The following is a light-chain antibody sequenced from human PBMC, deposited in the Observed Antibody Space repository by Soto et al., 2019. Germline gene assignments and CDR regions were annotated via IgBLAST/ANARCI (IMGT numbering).Light chain of an antibody. CDR3: GPWDSTLSAVV. CDR2: DNN. J-gene: IGLJ3*02. Sequence: QSVLTQPPSVSAAPGQKVTISCSGSSSNIGNNYVSWYQQLPGTAPKLLIYDNNKRPSGIPDQFSGSKSGTSATLGITGLQTGDEADYYGGPWDSTLSAVVFGGGTKLPVL. CDR1: SSNIGNNY. V-gene: IGLV1-51*01.